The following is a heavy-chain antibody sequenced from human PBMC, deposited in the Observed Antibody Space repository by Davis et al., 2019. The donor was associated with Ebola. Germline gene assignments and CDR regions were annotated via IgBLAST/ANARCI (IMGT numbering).Heavy chain of an antibody. CDR3: AREPCDY. V-gene: IGHV3-53*01. CDR1: GFTVSSNY. J-gene: IGHJ4*02. CDR2: IYSGGST. Sequence: GESLKISCAASGFTVSSNYMSWVRQAPGKGLEWVSVIYSGGSTYYADSVKGRFTISRDNSKNTLYLQMNSLRAEDTAVYYCAREPCDYWGQGTLVTVSS.